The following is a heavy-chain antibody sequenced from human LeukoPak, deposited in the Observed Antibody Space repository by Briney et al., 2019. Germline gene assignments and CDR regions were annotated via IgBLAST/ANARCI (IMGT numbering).Heavy chain of an antibody. CDR3: ARLRVTTGFDY. V-gene: IGHV4-39*01. Sequence: NPSETLSPTCTVSDGSITRSSYYWGWIRQTPGEGLDWIGSIYYSGITYYNPPLQGRVTMSVDTSKNQFSLKLNSVTVADTAVYYCARLRVTTGFDYWDQGIPVTVSS. CDR1: DGSITRSSYY. D-gene: IGHD2-21*02. CDR2: IYYSGIT. J-gene: IGHJ4*02.